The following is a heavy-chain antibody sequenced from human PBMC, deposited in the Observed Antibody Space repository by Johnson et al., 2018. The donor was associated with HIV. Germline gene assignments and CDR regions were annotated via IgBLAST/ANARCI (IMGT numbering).Heavy chain of an antibody. CDR1: GFTFDDYA. Sequence: QVQLVESGGGLVQPGRSLRLSCAASGFTFDDYAMHWVRQAPGKGLEWVAVISYDGSNKYYADSVKGRFTISRDNSKNTVYLEMNSLRAEDTAVYYCAKAQQLVPGGDAFDIWGQGTMVTVSS. J-gene: IGHJ3*02. D-gene: IGHD6-6*01. V-gene: IGHV3-30*18. CDR2: ISYDGSNK. CDR3: AKAQQLVPGGDAFDI.